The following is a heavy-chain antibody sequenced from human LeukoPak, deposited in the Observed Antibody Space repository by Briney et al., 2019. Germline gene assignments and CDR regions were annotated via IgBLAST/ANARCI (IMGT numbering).Heavy chain of an antibody. D-gene: IGHD6-13*01. CDR2: ISSNGGST. CDR3: ARGAPRSSWYEPHFSYNWFDP. Sequence: QPGGSLRLSCAASGFTFSSYAMHWVRQAPGKGLEYVSTISSNGGSTYYADSVKGRFTISRENAKNSLYLQMNSLRAGDTAVYYCARGAPRSSWYEPHFSYNWFDPWGQGTLVTVSS. CDR1: GFTFSSYA. J-gene: IGHJ5*02. V-gene: IGHV3-64*04.